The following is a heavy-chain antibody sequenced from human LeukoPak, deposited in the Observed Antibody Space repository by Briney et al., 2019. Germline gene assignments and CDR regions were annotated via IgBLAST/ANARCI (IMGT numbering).Heavy chain of an antibody. D-gene: IGHD3-22*01. CDR2: IWYGGSNK. V-gene: IGHV3-33*08. Sequence: PGGSLRLSCAASGFTFSSYGMHWVRQAPGKGLEWVAVIWYGGSNKYYADSVKGRFTISRDNSKNTLYLQMNSLRAEDTAVYYCAKADDSSGYSDYYMDVWGKGTTVTVSS. J-gene: IGHJ6*03. CDR3: AKADDSSGYSDYYMDV. CDR1: GFTFSSYG.